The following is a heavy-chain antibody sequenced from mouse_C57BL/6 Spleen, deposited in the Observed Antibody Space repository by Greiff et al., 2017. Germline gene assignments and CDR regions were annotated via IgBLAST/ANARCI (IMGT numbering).Heavy chain of an antibody. D-gene: IGHD2-1*01. V-gene: IGHV1-69*01. CDR1: GYTFTSYW. J-gene: IGHJ3*01. CDR2: IDPSDSYT. Sequence: QVHVKQPGAELVMPGASVKLSCKASGYTFTSYWMHWVKQRPGQGLEWIGEIDPSDSYTKYNQKFYGKSTLTVAKSSSTAYMQLGCLTSEDSAVYYCARKFRSGGNYLAWFAYWGQGTLVTVSA. CDR3: ARKFRSGGNYLAWFAY.